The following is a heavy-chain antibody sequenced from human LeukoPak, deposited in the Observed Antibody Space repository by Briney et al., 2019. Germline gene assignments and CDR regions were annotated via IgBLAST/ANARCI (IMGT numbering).Heavy chain of an antibody. CDR1: GFTFSTYG. CDR3: AKRLHSSDYYAAFDY. CDR2: PSGSGGST. Sequence: GGSLRLSCAASGFTFSTYGMSWVRQAPGKGLEWVSSPSGSGGSTYYADSVKGRFTISRDNSNNTLYLQMNSLRAEDTAIYYCAKRLHSSDYYAAFDYWGQGTLVTVSS. D-gene: IGHD6-25*01. V-gene: IGHV3-23*01. J-gene: IGHJ4*02.